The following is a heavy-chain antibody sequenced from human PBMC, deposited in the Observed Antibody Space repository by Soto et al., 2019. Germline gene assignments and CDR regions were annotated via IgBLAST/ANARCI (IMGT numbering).Heavy chain of an antibody. Sequence: QITLKESGPTLVKPTEALTLTCTFSGFSLTTNGVGVGWIRQPPGKALEWLGLFYWDDDKRYSPSLENRLTITKYTSKNQVVLIMTNMDPEDTGTYYCAYRKGAATGTGNWFDPWGQGTTVTVSS. CDR1: GFSLTTNGVG. V-gene: IGHV2-5*02. CDR3: AYRKGAATGTGNWFDP. D-gene: IGHD1-1*01. CDR2: FYWDDDK. J-gene: IGHJ5*02.